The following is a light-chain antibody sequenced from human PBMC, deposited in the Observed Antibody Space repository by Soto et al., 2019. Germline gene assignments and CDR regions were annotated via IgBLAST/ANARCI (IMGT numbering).Light chain of an antibody. CDR1: QSVSSSY. CDR3: QQYGSSLS. J-gene: IGKJ5*01. Sequence: EIVLTQSPGTLSLSPGERATLSCRASQSVSSSYLAWYQQKPGQAPRLLIYGASSRATGIPDRFSGSGSGTDFTLTISRLEPEDFAVYSSQQYGSSLSFGQGTRLEIK. CDR2: GAS. V-gene: IGKV3-20*01.